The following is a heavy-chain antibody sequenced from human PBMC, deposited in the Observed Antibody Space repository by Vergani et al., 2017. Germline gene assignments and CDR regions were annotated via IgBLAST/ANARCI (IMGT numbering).Heavy chain of an antibody. CDR1: ADSISSGSYY. D-gene: IGHD3-22*01. V-gene: IGHV4-39*07. CDR2: IYYSGLT. CDR3: ARRGGYDEGDACGIGYFDS. J-gene: IGHJ4*02. Sequence: QLQLQQSAPGLVKPSETLFLTCTVSADSISSGSYYCGWIRQPPGKSQEWIGSIYYSGLTYYNPSLKSRVAISVDTSKNQFSLKLNAVTAADTAMYYCARRGGYDEGDACGIGYFDSWGPGMLVTVSS.